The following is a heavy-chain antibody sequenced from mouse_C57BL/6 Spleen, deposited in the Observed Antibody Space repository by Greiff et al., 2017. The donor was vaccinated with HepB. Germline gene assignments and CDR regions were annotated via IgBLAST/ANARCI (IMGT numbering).Heavy chain of an antibody. V-gene: IGHV1-22*01. D-gene: IGHD2-4*01. J-gene: IGHJ4*01. CDR1: GYTFTDYN. Sequence: EVQLQQSGPELVKPGASVKMSCKASGYTFTDYNMHWVKQSHGKSLEWIGYINPNNGGTSYNQKFKGKATLTVNKSSSTAYMELRSLTSEASAVYYCARGYYDYDEWAMDYWGQGTSVTVSS. CDR2: INPNNGGT. CDR3: ARGYYDYDEWAMDY.